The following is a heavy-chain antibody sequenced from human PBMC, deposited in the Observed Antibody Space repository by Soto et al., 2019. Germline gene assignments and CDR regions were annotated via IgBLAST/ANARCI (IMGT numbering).Heavy chain of an antibody. V-gene: IGHV4-61*01. CDR1: GGSVSSDSYY. Sequence: SETLSLTCTVSGGSVSSDSYYRSWIRQPPGKGLECIGYIYYSGSTNYHPSLESRVTISVDTSRNQFSLKLSSVTAADTAVYYCGRVSSSWGLVNCLDYWGQGTLVTVSS. CDR2: IYYSGST. J-gene: IGHJ4*02. CDR3: GRVSSSWGLVNCLDY. D-gene: IGHD6-13*01.